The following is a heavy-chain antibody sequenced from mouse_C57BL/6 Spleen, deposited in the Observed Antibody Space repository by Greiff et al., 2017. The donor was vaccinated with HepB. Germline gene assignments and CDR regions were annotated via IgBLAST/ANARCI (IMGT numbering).Heavy chain of an antibody. CDR2: IYPRDGST. Sequence: VQLVESGPELVKPGASVKLSCKASGYTFTSYDINWVKQRPGQGLEWIGWIYPRDGSTKYNEKFKGKATLTVDTSSSTAYMELHSLTSEDSAVYFCARSDYYGSSQFAYWGQGTLVTVSA. V-gene: IGHV1-85*01. J-gene: IGHJ3*01. CDR3: ARSDYYGSSQFAY. D-gene: IGHD1-1*01. CDR1: GYTFTSYD.